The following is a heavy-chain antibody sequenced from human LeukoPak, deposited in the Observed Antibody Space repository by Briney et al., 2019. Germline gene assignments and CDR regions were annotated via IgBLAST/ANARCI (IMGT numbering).Heavy chain of an antibody. CDR2: ISAYNGNT. V-gene: IGHV1-18*01. J-gene: IGHJ5*02. D-gene: IGHD3-3*01. Sequence: ASVKVSCKASGYTFTSYGISWVRQAPGQGLEWMGWISAYNGNTNYAQKLQGRVTMTTDTSTSTAYMELRSLRSDDTAVYYCATSLHYDFWSGRASWGQGTLVSVSS. CDR3: ATSLHYDFWSGRAS. CDR1: GYTFTSYG.